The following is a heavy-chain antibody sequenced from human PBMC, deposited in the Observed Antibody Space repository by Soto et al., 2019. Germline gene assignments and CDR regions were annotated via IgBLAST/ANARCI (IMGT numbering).Heavy chain of an antibody. CDR1: GDSVFGNTAA. D-gene: IGHD6-19*01. CDR3: ARGVAGSGFDL. Sequence: SQTLSLTCAISGDSVFGNTAAWNWIRSSPSRGLEWLGRTYYRSNWRHDYAVSVKSRITVNPDTSKNHFSLQLNSVTPDDTAVYYCARGVAGSGFDLWGQGTLVTVS. CDR2: TYYRSNWRH. V-gene: IGHV6-1*01. J-gene: IGHJ4*02.